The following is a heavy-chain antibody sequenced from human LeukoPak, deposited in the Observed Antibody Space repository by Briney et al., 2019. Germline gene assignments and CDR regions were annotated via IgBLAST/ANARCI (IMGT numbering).Heavy chain of an antibody. V-gene: IGHV3-21*01. CDR2: ISSSSISI. CDR3: ARATYYYDSSGNFDK. J-gene: IGHJ4*02. CDR1: GFTFSRYS. Sequence: PGGSLRLSCAASGFTFSRYSMNWVRQAPGKGQEWVSSISSSSISIYYADAVKGRFTISRDNVKNSLYLQMNSLRAEDTAVYYCARATYYYDSSGNFDKWGQGALVAVSS. D-gene: IGHD3-22*01.